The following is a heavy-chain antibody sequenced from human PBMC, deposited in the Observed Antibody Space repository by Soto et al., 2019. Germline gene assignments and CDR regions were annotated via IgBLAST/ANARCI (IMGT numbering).Heavy chain of an antibody. J-gene: IGHJ4*02. V-gene: IGHV4-39*07. Sequence: SETLSLTCTVSGGSISSSDYYWGWIRQPPGKGLEWIGNIYYSGSASYNPSLKSRVTISVDTSKNQVSLKLSSVTAADTAVYYCARRYGRNFDYWGQGTLVTV. D-gene: IGHD1-20*01. CDR1: GGSISSSDYY. CDR2: IYYSGSA. CDR3: ARRYGRNFDY.